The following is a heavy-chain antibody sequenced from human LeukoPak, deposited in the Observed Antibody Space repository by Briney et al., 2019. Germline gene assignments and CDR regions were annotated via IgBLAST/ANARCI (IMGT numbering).Heavy chain of an antibody. D-gene: IGHD3-10*01. CDR3: ARRARGRAFDI. Sequence: GESLKISCKGSGYSFTSYWIGWVRQMPGKGLEWMGRIDPSDSYTNYSPSFQGHVTISADRSISTVYLQWSSLKASDTAMYYCARRARGRAFDIWGQGTMVTVSS. CDR2: IDPSDSYT. V-gene: IGHV5-10-1*01. J-gene: IGHJ3*02. CDR1: GYSFTSYW.